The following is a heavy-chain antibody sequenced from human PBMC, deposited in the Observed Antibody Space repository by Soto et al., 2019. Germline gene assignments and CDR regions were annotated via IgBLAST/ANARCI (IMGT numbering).Heavy chain of an antibody. Sequence: PSETLSLTCPVSGGSISSYYWSWIRQPPGKGLEWIGYIYYSGSTNYNPSLKSRVTISVDTSKNQFSLKLSSVTAADTAVYYCARQVSNDFWSGYTYYFDYWGQGTLVTVSS. D-gene: IGHD3-3*01. V-gene: IGHV4-59*08. CDR3: ARQVSNDFWSGYTYYFDY. J-gene: IGHJ4*02. CDR2: IYYSGST. CDR1: GGSISSYY.